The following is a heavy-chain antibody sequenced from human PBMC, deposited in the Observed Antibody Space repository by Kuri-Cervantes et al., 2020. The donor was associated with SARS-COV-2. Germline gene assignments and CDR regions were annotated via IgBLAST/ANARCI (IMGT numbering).Heavy chain of an antibody. CDR1: GDSINSGGYH. J-gene: IGHJ5*02. D-gene: IGHD3-9*01. V-gene: IGHV4-31*03. CDR2: IYNGGHT. Sequence: LRLSCTVSGDSINSGGYHWSWIRQHPGKGLELIGYIYNGGHTFYSTSLRSRITISLDPSKNQFSLRLNSVTTADTAVYYCARGFYFGKFDPWGQGTLVTCYS. CDR3: ARGFYFGKFDP.